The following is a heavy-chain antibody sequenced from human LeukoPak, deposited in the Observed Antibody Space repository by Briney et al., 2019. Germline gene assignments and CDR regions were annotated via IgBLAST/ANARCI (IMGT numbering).Heavy chain of an antibody. D-gene: IGHD6-13*01. Sequence: ASVKVSCKASGYTFTSYGISWVRQAPGQGLEWMGWISAYNGNTNYAQKLQGRVTMTTDTSTSTAYMELRSLRSDDTAVYYCARGMYSSSWYLNNWFDPWGQGTLVTVSS. CDR2: ISAYNGNT. J-gene: IGHJ5*02. CDR1: GYTFTSYG. V-gene: IGHV1-18*01. CDR3: ARGMYSSSWYLNNWFDP.